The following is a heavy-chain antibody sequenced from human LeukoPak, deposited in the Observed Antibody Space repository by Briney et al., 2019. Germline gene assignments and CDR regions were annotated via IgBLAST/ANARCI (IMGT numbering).Heavy chain of an antibody. J-gene: IGHJ4*02. CDR2: ISYDGSNK. Sequence: GGSLRLSCAASGFTFSSYGMHWVRQAPGKGLEWVAVISYDGSNKYYADSVKGRFTISRDNSKNTLYLQMNSLRAEDTAVYYCAKGGSYYVLDYWGQGTLVTVSS. CDR3: AKGGSYYVLDY. CDR1: GFTFSSYG. V-gene: IGHV3-30*18. D-gene: IGHD1-26*01.